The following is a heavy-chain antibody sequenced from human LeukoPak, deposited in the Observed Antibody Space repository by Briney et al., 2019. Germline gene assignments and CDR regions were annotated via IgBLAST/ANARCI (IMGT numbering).Heavy chain of an antibody. Sequence: KPSETLSLTCTVSGGSISTYHWSWIRQSAGKGLEWIGRIYTSGSTNYNPSLKSRVTMSLDTSKKQFSLKLRSVTAADTAVYYCARSPGGWPHPPDYWGQGTLVTVSS. J-gene: IGHJ4*02. V-gene: IGHV4-4*07. CDR2: IYTSGST. CDR3: ARSPGGWPHPPDY. CDR1: GGSISTYH. D-gene: IGHD5-24*01.